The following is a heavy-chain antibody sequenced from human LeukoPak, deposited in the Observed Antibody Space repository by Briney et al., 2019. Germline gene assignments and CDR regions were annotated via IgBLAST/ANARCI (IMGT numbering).Heavy chain of an antibody. Sequence: GGSLRHFCAASGFRFNHFAMRWARQAPGNGLESVSVISASGGRTYSAESVKARFTSSRDNSKNTLYLEMNSLTADDTAVYYCAKGHSDFGTGFDLWGQGTLVTVS. D-gene: IGHD4-17*01. CDR2: ISASGGRT. J-gene: IGHJ4*02. CDR1: GFRFNHFA. CDR3: AKGHSDFGTGFDL. V-gene: IGHV3-23*01.